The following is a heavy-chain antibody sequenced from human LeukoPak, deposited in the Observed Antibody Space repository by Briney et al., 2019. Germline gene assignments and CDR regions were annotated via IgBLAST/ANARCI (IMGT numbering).Heavy chain of an antibody. J-gene: IGHJ6*03. CDR2: INHSGST. Sequence: SETLSLTCAVYGGSFSGYYWSWIRQPPGKGREWIGEINHSGSTNYNPSLKSRFTISVDTSKNQFSLKLSSVPAADTAVYYCARTTEAHSWQTRYYYYYMDVWGKGTTVTVSS. D-gene: IGHD6-13*01. V-gene: IGHV4-34*01. CDR1: GGSFSGYY. CDR3: ARTTEAHSWQTRYYYYYMDV.